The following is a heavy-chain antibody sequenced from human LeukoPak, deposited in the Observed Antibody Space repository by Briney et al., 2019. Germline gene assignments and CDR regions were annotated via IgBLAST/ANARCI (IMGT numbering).Heavy chain of an antibody. CDR2: ISSSGSTI. D-gene: IGHD1-26*01. Sequence: GGSLRLSCAASGFTFSSYEMNWVRQAPGKGLEWVSYISSSGSTIYYADSVKGRFTISRDNSKNTLYLQMNSLRAEDTAVYYCAKDSIVGGRGIDFWGQGTLVTVSS. CDR1: GFTFSSYE. CDR3: AKDSIVGGRGIDF. V-gene: IGHV3-48*03. J-gene: IGHJ4*02.